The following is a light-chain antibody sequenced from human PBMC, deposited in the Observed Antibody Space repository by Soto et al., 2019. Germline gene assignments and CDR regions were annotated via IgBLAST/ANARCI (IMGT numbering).Light chain of an antibody. Sequence: SYELTQPPSVSVAPGQTARITCGGNNIGSKSVHWYQQKPGQAPVLVVYDDSDRPSGVPDRFSGSKSGTSASLAITGLQAEDEADYYCQSYDSSLSVLYVFGTGTKLTVL. J-gene: IGLJ1*01. V-gene: IGLV3-21*02. CDR3: QSYDSSLSVLYV. CDR2: DDS. CDR1: NIGSKS.